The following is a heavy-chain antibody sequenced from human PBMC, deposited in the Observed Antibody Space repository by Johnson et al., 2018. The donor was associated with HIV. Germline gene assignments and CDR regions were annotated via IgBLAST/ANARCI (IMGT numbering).Heavy chain of an antibody. CDR1: GFTFSSSA. Sequence: VQLVESGGGVVQPGRSLRLSCAASGFTFSSSAMHWVRQAPGKGLEYVSAISSNGGSTYYANSVKGRFTITRDNSKNTRYLQLGSLRAVDTAVFYCAKDRIRSTAPDTFDIWGQGTMVTVSS. CDR3: AKDRIRSTAPDTFDI. CDR2: ISSNGGST. V-gene: IGHV3-64*01. D-gene: IGHD5-18*01. J-gene: IGHJ3*02.